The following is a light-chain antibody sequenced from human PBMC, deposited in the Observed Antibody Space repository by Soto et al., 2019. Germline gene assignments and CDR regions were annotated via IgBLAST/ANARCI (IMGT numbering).Light chain of an antibody. Sequence: QSALTQPPSASGSPGQSVTISCTGTITDVGGYNFVSRYQQNPGKSHKLMIYEVTKRPSGVPHRFSGSKSGNTASLTVSGLQPDEEAAYYCSSYSGNNDVVFGGGTKLTVL. CDR1: ITDVGGYNF. CDR3: SSYSGNNDVV. J-gene: IGLJ2*01. V-gene: IGLV2-8*01. CDR2: EVT.